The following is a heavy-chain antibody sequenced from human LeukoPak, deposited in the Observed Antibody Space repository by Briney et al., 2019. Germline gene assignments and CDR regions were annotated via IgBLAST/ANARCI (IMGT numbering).Heavy chain of an antibody. V-gene: IGHV4-59*01. D-gene: IGHD6-13*01. J-gene: IGHJ4*02. CDR1: GGSINPYY. CDR2: IYYSGST. CDR3: AREGSSWDDPFDF. Sequence: PSETLSLTCTVSGGSINPYYWSWIRQPPGMGLEWIGYIYYSGSTNYNPSLKSRVTISVDTSKNQFSLKLTSMAAADTAVYYCAREGSSWDDPFDFWGQGTLVTVSS.